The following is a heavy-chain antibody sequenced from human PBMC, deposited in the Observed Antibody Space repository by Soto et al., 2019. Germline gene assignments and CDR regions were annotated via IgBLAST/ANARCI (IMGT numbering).Heavy chain of an antibody. CDR1: GGSFSSGDYY. Sequence: QVQLHESGPGLVKPSQTLSLTCTVSGGSFSSGDYYWSWIRQPPGKGLEWIGYIYYSGVTYYNPSLKSRVTMSVDTSKNQFSLKLSSGTAADTAVYFCARGRAKNDDSRPFDYWGQGTLVTVSS. CDR2: IYYSGVT. J-gene: IGHJ4*02. CDR3: ARGRAKNDDSRPFDY. V-gene: IGHV4-30-4*01. D-gene: IGHD4-17*01.